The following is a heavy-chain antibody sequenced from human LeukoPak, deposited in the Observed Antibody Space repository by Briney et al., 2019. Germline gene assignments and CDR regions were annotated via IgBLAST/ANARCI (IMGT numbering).Heavy chain of an antibody. J-gene: IGHJ4*02. Sequence: ASVKVSCKASGYTFTGYYMHWVRQAPGQGLEWMGRINPNSGGTNYAQKFQGRVTMTRDMSISTAYMELSRLRSDDTAVYYCAREGRDGTIFGVVDYWGQGTLVTVSS. CDR2: INPNSGGT. CDR1: GYTFTGYY. V-gene: IGHV1-2*06. CDR3: AREGRDGTIFGVVDY. D-gene: IGHD3-3*01.